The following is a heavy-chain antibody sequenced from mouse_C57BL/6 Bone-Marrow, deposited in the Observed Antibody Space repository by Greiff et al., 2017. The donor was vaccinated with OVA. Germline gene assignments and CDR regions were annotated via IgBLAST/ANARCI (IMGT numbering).Heavy chain of an antibody. Sequence: QVQLQQPGAELVKPGASVTMSCKASGYTFTSYWITWVKQRPGQGLEWIGDIYPGSGSTNYNEKFKSKATLTVDKSSSTAYMQLSSLTSEDSAVYYCARAHYGSSRYFDVWGTGTTVTVSS. J-gene: IGHJ1*03. CDR3: ARAHYGSSRYFDV. D-gene: IGHD1-1*01. CDR1: GYTFTSYW. CDR2: IYPGSGST. V-gene: IGHV1-55*01.